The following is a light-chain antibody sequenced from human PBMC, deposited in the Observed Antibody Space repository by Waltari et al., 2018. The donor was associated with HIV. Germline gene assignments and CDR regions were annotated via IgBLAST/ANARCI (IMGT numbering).Light chain of an antibody. Sequence: QSALTQPASVSGSPGQSITISCTAAGSDFRDYNSVSRYQHHPARATKVIIYENTNRPSGFSSRFSGSIAGNTAALTISGLQAEDETDYFCTSYISSASPEFGGGTKVTVL. CDR1: GSDFRDYNS. CDR3: TSYISSASPE. V-gene: IGLV2-14*01. CDR2: ENT. J-gene: IGLJ3*02.